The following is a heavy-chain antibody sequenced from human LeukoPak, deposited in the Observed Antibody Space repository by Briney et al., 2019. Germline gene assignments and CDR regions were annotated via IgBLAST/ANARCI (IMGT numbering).Heavy chain of an antibody. Sequence: GGSLRLSCAASGFTFSSYAMSWVRQAPGKGLEWVSVIYSGGSTYYADSVKGRFTISRDNSKNTLYLQMNSLRAEDTAVYYCARAPYYDILTGYYTRGHYFDYWGQGTLVTVSS. CDR3: ARAPYYDILTGYYTRGHYFDY. CDR2: IYSGGST. V-gene: IGHV3-66*01. CDR1: GFTFSSYA. J-gene: IGHJ4*02. D-gene: IGHD3-9*01.